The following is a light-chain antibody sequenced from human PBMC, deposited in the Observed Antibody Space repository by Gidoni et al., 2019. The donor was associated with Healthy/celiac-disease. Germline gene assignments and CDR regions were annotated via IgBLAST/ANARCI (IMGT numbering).Light chain of an antibody. CDR2: DAS. CDR3: QQYNSYSGLT. Sequence: DIQMTQSPSTLSASVRDRVTITCRASQSISSWLAWYQQKPGKAPKLLMYDASSLESGVPSRFSGSRSGTEFTLTISSLQPDDFATYYCQQYNSYSGLTFGGGTKVEIK. V-gene: IGKV1-5*01. CDR1: QSISSW. J-gene: IGKJ4*01.